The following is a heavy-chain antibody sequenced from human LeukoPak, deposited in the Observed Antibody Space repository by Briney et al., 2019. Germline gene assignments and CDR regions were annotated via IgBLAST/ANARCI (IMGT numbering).Heavy chain of an antibody. Sequence: GGSLRLSCAASGFTFSSYWMSWVRQAPGKGLEWVANIKQDGSEKYYVDSVKGRFTISRDNAKNSLYLQMNSLRAEDTAVYYCARDAQQLEPYYYYYYMDVWGKGTTVTVPS. J-gene: IGHJ6*03. CDR1: GFTFSSYW. CDR2: IKQDGSEK. D-gene: IGHD6-13*01. CDR3: ARDAQQLEPYYYYYYMDV. V-gene: IGHV3-7*01.